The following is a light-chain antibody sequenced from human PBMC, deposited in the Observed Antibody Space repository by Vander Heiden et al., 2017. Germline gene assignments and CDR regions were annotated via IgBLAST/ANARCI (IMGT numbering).Light chain of an antibody. CDR1: SSNLGSNT. V-gene: IGLV1-44*01. J-gene: IGLJ3*02. CDR2: SNN. CDR3: AAWDDSLNGWV. Sequence: QSLLTQPPSASGTPGQRVTISCSGSSSNLGSNTVNWYQQLPGTAPKLLIYSNNQRPSGVPDRFSGSKSGTSASLAISGLQSEDEADYYCAAWDDSLNGWVFGGGTKLTVL.